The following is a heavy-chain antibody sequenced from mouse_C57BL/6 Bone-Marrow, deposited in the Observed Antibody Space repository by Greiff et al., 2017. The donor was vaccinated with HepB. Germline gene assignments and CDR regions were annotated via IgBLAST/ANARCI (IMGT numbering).Heavy chain of an antibody. J-gene: IGHJ4*01. D-gene: IGHD2-12*01. CDR2: ISNGGGST. V-gene: IGHV5-12*01. CDR1: GFTFSDYY. Sequence: EVKLMESGGGLVQPGGSLKLSCAASGFTFSDYYMYWVRQTPEKRLEWVAYISNGGGSTYYPDTVKGRFTISRDNAKNTLYLPMSRLKSEDTAMYYCARGSYRGYYAMDYWGQGTSVTVSS. CDR3: ARGSYRGYYAMDY.